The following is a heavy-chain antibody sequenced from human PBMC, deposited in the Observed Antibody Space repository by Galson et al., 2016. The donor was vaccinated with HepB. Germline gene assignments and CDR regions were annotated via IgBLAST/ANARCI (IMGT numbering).Heavy chain of an antibody. CDR3: AKDSHTKYSRRHFYHYGMDV. D-gene: IGHD5-12*01. V-gene: IGHV1-18*01. J-gene: IGHJ6*02. Sequence: SVKVSCKASGYTFSHYGINWVRQVPGQGLEWMGRVSGNNDGTNFAQKFQGRLTLTTDTSTRTAYMELRNVTSDDTAVFYCAKDSHTKYSRRHFYHYGMDVWGQGTTVIVSS. CDR1: GYTFSHYG. CDR2: VSGNNDGT.